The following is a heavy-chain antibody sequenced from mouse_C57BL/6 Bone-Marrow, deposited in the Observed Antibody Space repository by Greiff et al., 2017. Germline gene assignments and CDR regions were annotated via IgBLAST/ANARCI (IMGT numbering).Heavy chain of an antibody. J-gene: IGHJ2*01. CDR1: GYTFTTYP. CDR3: ARGGNYGGCSFDY. D-gene: IGHD2-1*01. Sequence: QVQLQQSGAELVKPGASVKMSCKASGYTFTTYPIEWMKQNHGKSLEWIGNFHTYNDDTKYNEKFKGKVTLTVEKSSSTVYLELSRFTSDDSAIYYCARGGNYGGCSFDYWGQGTTLTVSS. CDR2: FHTYNDDT. V-gene: IGHV1-47*01.